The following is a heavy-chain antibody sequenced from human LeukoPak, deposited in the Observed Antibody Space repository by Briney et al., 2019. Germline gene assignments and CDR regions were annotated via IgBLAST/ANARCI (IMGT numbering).Heavy chain of an antibody. Sequence: NPGGSLRLSCAASGFTFGSYSMNWVRQAPGKGLEWVSSISSSSHIYYADSVKGRFTISRDNAKNSLYVQMNSLRAEDTAVYYCAKGTYYDFWSGYLPVAFYFDYWGQGTLVTVSS. D-gene: IGHD3-3*01. J-gene: IGHJ4*02. V-gene: IGHV3-21*01. CDR1: GFTFGSYS. CDR2: ISSSSHI. CDR3: AKGTYYDFWSGYLPVAFYFDY.